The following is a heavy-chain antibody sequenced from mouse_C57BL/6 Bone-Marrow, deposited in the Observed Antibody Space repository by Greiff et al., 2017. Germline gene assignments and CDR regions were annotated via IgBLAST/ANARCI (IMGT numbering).Heavy chain of an antibody. Sequence: VQLQQPGAELVMPGASVKLSCKASGYTFTSYWMHWVKQRPGQGLVWIGEIDPSDSYTNYNQKFKGKSTLTVDKSFSTAYMQLSSLTSEDSAVYDCATEFYYYGSSYWYFDVWGTGTTVTVSS. V-gene: IGHV1-69*01. J-gene: IGHJ1*03. CDR2: IDPSDSYT. CDR3: ATEFYYYGSSYWYFDV. CDR1: GYTFTSYW. D-gene: IGHD1-1*01.